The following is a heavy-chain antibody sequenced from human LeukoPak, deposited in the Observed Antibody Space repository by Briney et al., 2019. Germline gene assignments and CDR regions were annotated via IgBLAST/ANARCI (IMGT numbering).Heavy chain of an antibody. V-gene: IGHV1-2*02. J-gene: IGHJ4*02. D-gene: IGHD6-19*01. Sequence: GASVKVSCKASGYTFTDYYMHWVRQAPGQGLEWMGWINPNSGGANYAQKFQGRVTMTRDTSISTAYMDLSRLRSDDTAVYYCARGPPQYSSDWYLDYWGQGTLVTVSS. CDR1: GYTFTDYY. CDR2: INPNSGGA. CDR3: ARGPPQYSSDWYLDY.